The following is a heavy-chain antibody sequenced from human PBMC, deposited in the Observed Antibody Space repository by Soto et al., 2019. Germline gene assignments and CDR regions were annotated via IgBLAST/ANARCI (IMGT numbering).Heavy chain of an antibody. CDR2: ISAYNGNT. CDR1: GYTFTSYG. Sequence: QVQLVQSGAEVKKPGASVKVSCKASGYTFTSYGINWVRQAPGQGLEWMGWISAYNGNTHYAQKLQGRVTMTTDTSTSTGYMELSSLRSDDTAVYYCARVQSGYNFAYWRQGTLVTVSS. D-gene: IGHD5-12*01. V-gene: IGHV1-18*01. J-gene: IGHJ4*02. CDR3: ARVQSGYNFAY.